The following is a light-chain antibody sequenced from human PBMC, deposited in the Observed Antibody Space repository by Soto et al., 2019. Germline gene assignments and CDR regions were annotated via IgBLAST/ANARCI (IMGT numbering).Light chain of an antibody. Sequence: KMTQSPSSLSYFLRPRVTNPCPASQSIGTYLNWYQQKPGKANKFLIYAASSLQSGVPSRFSGSGSGTDFTLTISSLQFEEFATYYCKQSYTIPPTFGQGTRLEIK. CDR1: QSIGTY. CDR3: KQSYTIPPT. CDR2: AAS. J-gene: IGKJ5*01. V-gene: IGKV1-39*01.